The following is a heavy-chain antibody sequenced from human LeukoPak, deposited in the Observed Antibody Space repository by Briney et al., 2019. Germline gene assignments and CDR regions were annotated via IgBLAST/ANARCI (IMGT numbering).Heavy chain of an antibody. J-gene: IGHJ4*02. CDR1: GFAFSSYN. CDR3: AKDRLADYVWGSYRYYFDY. CDR2: ISTTSTYI. Sequence: AGGSLRLSCAASGFAFSSYNMKWVRQAPGKGLEWVSFISTTSTYIYYADSVKGRFTVSRDNSKNTLYLQMNSLRAEDTAVYYCAKDRLADYVWGSYRYYFDYWGQGTLVTVSS. V-gene: IGHV3-21*04. D-gene: IGHD3-16*02.